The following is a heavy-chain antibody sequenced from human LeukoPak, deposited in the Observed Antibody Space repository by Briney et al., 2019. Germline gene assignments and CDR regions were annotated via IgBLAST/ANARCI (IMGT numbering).Heavy chain of an antibody. CDR2: IHTSGST. V-gene: IGHV4-4*09. D-gene: IGHD2-2*02. J-gene: IGHJ6*03. Sequence: SETLSLTCTVSGASISGYYWSWLRQPPGKELEWIGYIHTSGSTRFNPSLQSRVTLSFDTSKDQFSLKLTSLTAADTAVYYCARHLSSTSYPFYYYLDVWGKGTTVTVSS. CDR1: GASISGYY. CDR3: ARHLSSTSYPFYYYLDV.